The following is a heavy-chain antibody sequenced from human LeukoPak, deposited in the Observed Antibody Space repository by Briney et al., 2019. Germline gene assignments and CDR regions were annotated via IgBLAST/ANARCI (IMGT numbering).Heavy chain of an antibody. J-gene: IGHJ4*02. D-gene: IGHD1-20*01. CDR2: INTYNGNT. Sequence: GASVKVSCKASGYTFINYGISWVRQAPGQGLEWMGWINTYNGNTNYAQNLQGRVTMTTDTSTSTAYMELSSLRSEDTAVYYCARSQNLITGTTHFDYWGQGTLVTVSS. CDR3: ARSQNLITGTTHFDY. CDR1: GYTFINYG. V-gene: IGHV1-18*01.